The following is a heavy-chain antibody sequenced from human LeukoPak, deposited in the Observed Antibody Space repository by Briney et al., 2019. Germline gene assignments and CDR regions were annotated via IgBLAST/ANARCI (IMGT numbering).Heavy chain of an antibody. D-gene: IGHD3-10*01. CDR3: ASSLWFGELAT. Sequence: ASVKVSCKASGYTFTSYGISWVRQAPGQGLEWMGWISAYNGNTNYAQKLQGRVTMTTDTSTGTAYMELRSLRSDDTAVYYCASSLWFGELATWGQGTLVTVSS. CDR1: GYTFTSYG. V-gene: IGHV1-18*01. CDR2: ISAYNGNT. J-gene: IGHJ4*02.